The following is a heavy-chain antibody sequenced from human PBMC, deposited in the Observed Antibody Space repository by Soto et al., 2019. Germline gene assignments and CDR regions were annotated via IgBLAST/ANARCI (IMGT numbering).Heavy chain of an antibody. V-gene: IGHV2-5*01. D-gene: IGHD3-10*01. CDR3: AHRSGAKYYRWEVNS. CDR2: ISWKDDK. J-gene: IGHJ4*02. Sequence: QITLKESGPTLVKPTQTLTLTCTYSGFSLTTSGAGVGWIRQPPGKALEWLDLISWKDDKRYTPGLESRLTITKDTPKNHVILILTNMDPVDTATYFWAHRSGAKYYRWEVNSCVQATLVTVS. CDR1: GFSLTTSGAG.